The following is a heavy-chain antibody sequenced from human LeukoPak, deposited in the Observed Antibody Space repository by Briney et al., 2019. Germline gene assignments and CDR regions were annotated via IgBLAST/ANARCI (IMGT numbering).Heavy chain of an antibody. CDR1: GFTFSSYA. CDR3: AKDPARDTTRRDY. D-gene: IGHD5-18*01. V-gene: IGHV3-23*01. CDR2: ISGSGGST. Sequence: GGSLRLSCAASGFTFSSYAMSWVRQAPGKGLEWISAISGSGGSTYYADSVKGRFTISRDNSKNTLYLQMNSLRAEDTAVYYCAKDPARDTTRRDYWGQGTLVTVSS. J-gene: IGHJ4*02.